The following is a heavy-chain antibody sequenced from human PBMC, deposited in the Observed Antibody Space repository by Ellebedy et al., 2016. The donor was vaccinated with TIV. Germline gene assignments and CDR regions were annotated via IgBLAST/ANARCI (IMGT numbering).Heavy chain of an antibody. CDR1: GFTFSSYA. Sequence: GGSLRLSCAASGFTFSSYAMSWVRQAPGKGLEWVSTIRGSGGSTYYADSVKGRFTISRDNAKNSLYLQMNSLRDEDTAVYYCARVEGYCSGGSCYSAHLFDYWGQGTLVTVSS. D-gene: IGHD2-15*01. J-gene: IGHJ4*02. CDR3: ARVEGYCSGGSCYSAHLFDY. V-gene: IGHV3-23*01. CDR2: IRGSGGST.